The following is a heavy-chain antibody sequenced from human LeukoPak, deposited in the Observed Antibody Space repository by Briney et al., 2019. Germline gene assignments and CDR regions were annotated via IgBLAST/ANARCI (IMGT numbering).Heavy chain of an antibody. CDR1: GGSISSSSYY. D-gene: IGHD3-10*01. CDR3: ARAYGSGSFGRMDV. Sequence: SETLSLTCTVSGGSISSSSYYWGWIRQPPGKGLEWIGSIYYSGSTYYNPSLKSRVTISVDTSKNQFSLKLSSVTAADTAVYYCARAYGSGSFGRMDVWGQGTMVTVSS. CDR2: IYYSGST. J-gene: IGHJ6*02. V-gene: IGHV4-39*07.